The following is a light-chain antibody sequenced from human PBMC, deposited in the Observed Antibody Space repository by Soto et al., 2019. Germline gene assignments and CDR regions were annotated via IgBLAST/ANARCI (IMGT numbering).Light chain of an antibody. CDR1: RSDVRAYNY. Sequence: QSVLTQPASVSGSPGQSIAISCTGTRSDVRAYNYVSWYQQHPGKAPKLMISEVTDRPSGVSDRFSGSKCGNTASLTISGLQADDEADYYCSSFTSRFTFVFGTGTKVTVL. CDR3: SSFTSRFTFV. CDR2: EVT. V-gene: IGLV2-14*01. J-gene: IGLJ1*01.